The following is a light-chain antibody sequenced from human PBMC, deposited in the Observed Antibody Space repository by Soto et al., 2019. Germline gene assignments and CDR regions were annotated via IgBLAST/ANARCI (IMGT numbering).Light chain of an antibody. V-gene: IGLV1-40*01. J-gene: IGLJ1*01. Sequence: QSLLTQPPSVSGAPGQRVTISCTGSSSNIGAGYDVHWYQQLPGTAPKLLIYGNSNRPSGVPDRFSGSKSGTSASLAITGLQAEDEADYYCQSYDSSLSGLDVFGTGTKVTVL. CDR2: GNS. CDR3: QSYDSSLSGLDV. CDR1: SSNIGAGYD.